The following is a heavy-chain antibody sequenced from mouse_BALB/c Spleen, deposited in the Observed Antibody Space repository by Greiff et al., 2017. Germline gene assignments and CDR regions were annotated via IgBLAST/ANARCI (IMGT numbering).Heavy chain of an antibody. CDR1: GYTFTSYW. CDR3: ARFYDGYYDWFAY. Sequence: QVQLKQSGAELARPGASVKLSCKASGYTFTSYWMQWVKQRPGQGLEWIGAIYPGDGDTRYTQKFKGKATLTADKSSSTAYMQLSSLASEDSAVYYCARFYDGYYDWFAYWGQGTLVTVSA. D-gene: IGHD2-3*01. V-gene: IGHV1-87*01. CDR2: IYPGDGDT. J-gene: IGHJ3*01.